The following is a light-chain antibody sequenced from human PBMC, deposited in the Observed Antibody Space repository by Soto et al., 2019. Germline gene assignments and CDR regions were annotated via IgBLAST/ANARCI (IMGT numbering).Light chain of an antibody. V-gene: IGKV4-1*01. CDR1: QIVSYSSNNKNY. Sequence: DIVMTQSPDSLAVSLGERATINCKSSQIVSYSSNNKNYLAWYQQKPGQPPKLLIYWASTRESGVPDRFSGSGSGTDFTLTISSLQAEDVAVYYCQQYYSTPFTFGQATKLEIK. J-gene: IGKJ2*01. CDR3: QQYYSTPFT. CDR2: WAS.